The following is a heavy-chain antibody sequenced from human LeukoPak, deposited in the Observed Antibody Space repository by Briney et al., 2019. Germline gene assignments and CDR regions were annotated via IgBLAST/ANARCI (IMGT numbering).Heavy chain of an antibody. V-gene: IGHV4-31*03. CDR3: ARESITMVRGVISDGMDV. Sequence: SETLSLTCTVSGGPISSGGYYWSWIRQHPGTGLEWIGYIYYSGSTYYDPSLKSRVTISVDTSKNQFSLKLSSVTAANTAVYYCARESITMVRGVISDGMDVWGKGTTVTVSS. D-gene: IGHD3-10*01. J-gene: IGHJ6*04. CDR2: IYYSGST. CDR1: GGPISSGGYY.